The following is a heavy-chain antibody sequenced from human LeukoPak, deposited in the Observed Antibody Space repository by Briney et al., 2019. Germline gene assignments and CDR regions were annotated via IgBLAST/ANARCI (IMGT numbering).Heavy chain of an antibody. CDR2: ISAYNGNT. V-gene: IGHV1-18*01. CDR3: AREDCSGGSCYPGVY. Sequence: ASVKVSCKASGHTFTSYGISWVRQAPGQGLEWMGWISAYNGNTNYAQKLQGRVTMTTDTSTSTTYVELRSLRSDDTAVYYCAREDCSGGSCYPGVYWGQGTLVTVSS. D-gene: IGHD2-15*01. J-gene: IGHJ4*02. CDR1: GHTFTSYG.